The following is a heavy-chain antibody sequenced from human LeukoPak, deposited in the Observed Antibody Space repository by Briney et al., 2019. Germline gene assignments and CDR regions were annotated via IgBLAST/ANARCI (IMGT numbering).Heavy chain of an antibody. CDR3: ARGPYSYDSSGAFDI. V-gene: IGHV4-61*02. J-gene: IGHJ3*02. Sequence: SETLSLTCTVSGGSISSGSYYWSWIRQPAGKGLEWIGRIYTSGSTNYNPSLKSGVTISVDTSKNQFSLKLSSVTAADTAVYFCARGPYSYDSSGAFDIWGQGTMVTVSS. CDR2: IYTSGST. CDR1: GGSISSGSYY. D-gene: IGHD3-22*01.